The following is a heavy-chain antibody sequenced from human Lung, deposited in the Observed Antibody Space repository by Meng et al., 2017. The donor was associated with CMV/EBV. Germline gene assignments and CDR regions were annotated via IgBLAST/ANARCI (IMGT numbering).Heavy chain of an antibody. V-gene: IGHV4-59*01. J-gene: IGHJ4*02. Sequence: HVPLRESGPGLVKPSETLSLTCPVSGGYLTSYYWSWIRQPPGQGMGWLGYFYYRGNSNYNPSLTSRVTISVDTSKNLFSLNLTSVTAADAALYYCARGSYLAVEGWGLGTLVTVSS. CDR2: FYYRGNS. D-gene: IGHD2-21*01. CDR1: GGYLTSYY. CDR3: ARGSYLAVEG.